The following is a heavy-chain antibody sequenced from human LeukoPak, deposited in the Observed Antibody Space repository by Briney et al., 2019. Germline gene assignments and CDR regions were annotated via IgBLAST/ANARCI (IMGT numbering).Heavy chain of an antibody. CDR1: GFTFSNAW. CDR3: ARDRVAYYDSSGYYYLQFDAFDI. CDR2: IKSKTDGGTT. V-gene: IGHV3-15*01. Sequence: GGSLRLSCAASGFTFSNAWMSWVRQAPGKGLEWVGRIKSKTDGGTTDYAAPVKGRFTISRDDSKNTLYLQMNSLKTEDTAVYYCARDRVAYYDSSGYYYLQFDAFDIWGQGTMVTVSS. J-gene: IGHJ3*02. D-gene: IGHD3-22*01.